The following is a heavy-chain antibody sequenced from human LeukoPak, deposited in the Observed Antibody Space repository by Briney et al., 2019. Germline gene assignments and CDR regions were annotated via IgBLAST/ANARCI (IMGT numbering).Heavy chain of an antibody. Sequence: SETLSLTCAVYGGSFSGYYWSWIRQPPGKGLEWIGEINHSGSTNYNPSLKSRVTISVDTSKNQFSLKLSSVTAADTAVYYCARDSYYDSSGPLAHWGQGTLVTVSS. D-gene: IGHD3-22*01. CDR3: ARDSYYDSSGPLAH. CDR2: INHSGST. J-gene: IGHJ4*02. V-gene: IGHV4-34*01. CDR1: GGSFSGYY.